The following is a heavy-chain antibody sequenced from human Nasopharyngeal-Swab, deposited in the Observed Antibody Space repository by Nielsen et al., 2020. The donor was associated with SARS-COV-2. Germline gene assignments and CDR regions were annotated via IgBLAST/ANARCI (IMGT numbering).Heavy chain of an antibody. CDR1: GGSISSYY. J-gene: IGHJ4*02. V-gene: IGHV4-59*05. Sequence: SETLSLTCTVSGGSISSYYWSWIRQPPGKGLEWIGPVYYSGSTYYNPSLKSRVTISVDTSKNQFSLKLNSVTATDTAVYYCARGYGSFPYYFDHWGQGTLVTVSS. D-gene: IGHD1-26*01. CDR3: ARGYGSFPYYFDH. CDR2: VYYSGST.